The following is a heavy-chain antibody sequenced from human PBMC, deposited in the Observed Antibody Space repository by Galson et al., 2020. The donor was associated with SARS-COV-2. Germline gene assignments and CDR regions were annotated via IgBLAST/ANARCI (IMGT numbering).Heavy chain of an antibody. V-gene: IGHV3-9*01. CDR3: AKDVDPDSGTYSYVDY. CDR1: GFTFGDHA. Sequence: GGSLRLSCAASGFTFGDHAMHWVRQVPGKGLEWVSGISWNGASKGYVDSVKGRFTISRDNAKNFLHLEMNSLRTEDTAFYYCAKDVDPDSGTYSYVDYWGQGILVTVSS. J-gene: IGHJ4*02. D-gene: IGHD1-26*01. CDR2: ISWNGASK.